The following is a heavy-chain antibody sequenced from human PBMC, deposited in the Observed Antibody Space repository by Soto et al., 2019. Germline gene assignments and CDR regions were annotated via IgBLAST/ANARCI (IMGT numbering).Heavy chain of an antibody. Sequence: QVQLVQSGAELKKPGSSVKVSCKDSGGTFSSYTISWVRQAPGQGLEWMGRIIPILGIANYAQKFQGRVTITADKSTSTAYMELSSLRSEDTAVYYCAREGGYCSGGSCYSLYWGQGTLVTVSS. V-gene: IGHV1-69*08. CDR2: IIPILGIA. J-gene: IGHJ4*02. D-gene: IGHD2-15*01. CDR3: AREGGYCSGGSCYSLY. CDR1: GGTFSSYT.